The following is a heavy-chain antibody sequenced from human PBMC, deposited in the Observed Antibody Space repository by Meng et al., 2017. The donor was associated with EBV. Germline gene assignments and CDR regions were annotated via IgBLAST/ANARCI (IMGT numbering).Heavy chain of an antibody. Sequence: QVQLQESGPGLVQPSGXLSLTCAXSGGSISSSNWWSWVRQPPGKGLEWIGEIYHSGSTNYNPSLKSRVTISVDKSKNQFSLKLSSVTAADTAVYYCARDRGGYYDSSGYYADWGQGTLVTVSS. D-gene: IGHD3-22*01. CDR1: GGSISSSNW. CDR3: ARDRGGYYDSSGYYAD. J-gene: IGHJ4*02. CDR2: IYHSGST. V-gene: IGHV4-4*02.